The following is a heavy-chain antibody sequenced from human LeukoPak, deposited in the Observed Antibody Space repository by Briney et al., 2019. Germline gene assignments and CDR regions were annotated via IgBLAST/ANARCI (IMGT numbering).Heavy chain of an antibody. J-gene: IGHJ6*03. CDR3: ARQGAAGKYYYYYMDV. Sequence: GESLKISCQGSGYNFPIYWIGWVRQMPGQGLEWMGIIYPDDSNTIYGPSFQGQVTISADKSINTAYLEWSSLKASDTAIYYCARQGAAGKYYYYYMDVWGKGTTGTVSS. CDR1: GYNFPIYW. D-gene: IGHD6-13*01. CDR2: IYPDDSNT. V-gene: IGHV5-51*01.